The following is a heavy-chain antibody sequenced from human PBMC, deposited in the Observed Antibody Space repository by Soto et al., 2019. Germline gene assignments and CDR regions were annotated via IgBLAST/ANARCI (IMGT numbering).Heavy chain of an antibody. CDR2: TYYRSKWYN. CDR3: ARDYGDSLDNSFDY. D-gene: IGHD4-17*01. CDR1: GDSVSSNSAA. V-gene: IGHV6-1*01. J-gene: IGHJ4*02. Sequence: QSQTLSLTCAISGDSVSSNSAAWNWIRQSPSRGLEWLGRTYYRSKWYNDYAVSGKSRITINPDTSKNQFSLQLNSVTPEDTAVYYCARDYGDSLDNSFDYWGQGTLVTVSS.